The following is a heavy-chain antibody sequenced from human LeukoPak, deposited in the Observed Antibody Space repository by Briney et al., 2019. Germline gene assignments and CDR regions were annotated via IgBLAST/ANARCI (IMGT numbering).Heavy chain of an antibody. CDR1: GFNFISHA. CDR2: ISGSGGNT. V-gene: IGHV3-23*01. Sequence: GGSLRLSCAASGFNFISHAMSWVRQAPGKGLEWVSTISGSGGNTFYADSVKGRFTISKDNSKNTLYLQMNSLRAEDTAIYYCAKETGGFDYWGQGTLVTVSS. D-gene: IGHD7-27*01. J-gene: IGHJ4*02. CDR3: AKETGGFDY.